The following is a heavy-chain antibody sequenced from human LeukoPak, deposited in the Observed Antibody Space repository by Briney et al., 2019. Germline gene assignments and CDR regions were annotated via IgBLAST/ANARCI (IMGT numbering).Heavy chain of an antibody. CDR3: ARVLRGFSHERDYSYYYYMDV. D-gene: IGHD5-18*01. Sequence: PSETLSLTCTVSGGSISSSSYYWGWIRQPPGKGLEWIGEINHDGSANYIPSLKSRVTMSIDLSKTQFSLKVNSVTAADTAVYYCARVLRGFSHERDYSYYYYMDVWGKGTTVTVSS. V-gene: IGHV4-39*07. CDR1: GGSISSSSYY. J-gene: IGHJ6*03. CDR2: INHDGSA.